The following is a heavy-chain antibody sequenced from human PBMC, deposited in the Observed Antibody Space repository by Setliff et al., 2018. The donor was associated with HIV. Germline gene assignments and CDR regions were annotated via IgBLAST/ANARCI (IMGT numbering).Heavy chain of an antibody. Sequence: PSETLSLTCAVYGGSFSGYYWSWIRQPPGKGLEWIGYVYYSGSTNYNPSLKSRVTMSVDMSKNQFSLRLSSVTAADTAVYYCAALTTGYYFDYWGQGTLVTVSS. J-gene: IGHJ4*01. CDR1: GGSFSGYY. CDR3: AALTTGYYFDY. D-gene: IGHD4-17*01. CDR2: VYYSGST. V-gene: IGHV4-59*12.